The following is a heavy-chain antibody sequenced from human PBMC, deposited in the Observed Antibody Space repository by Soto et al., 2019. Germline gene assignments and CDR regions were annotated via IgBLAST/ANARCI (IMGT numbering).Heavy chain of an antibody. CDR1: GFSLDEYG. Sequence: GGSLRLSCAASGFSLDEYGMSWVRQAPGKGLEWVSGINWSGDRTDYADSLKGRFTISRDNAKKSLYLQMNSLRAEDTALYYCAKGRSYYYYYGVDVWGQGTTVTVSS. J-gene: IGHJ6*02. V-gene: IGHV3-20*04. CDR2: INWSGDRT. CDR3: AKGRSYYYYYGVDV.